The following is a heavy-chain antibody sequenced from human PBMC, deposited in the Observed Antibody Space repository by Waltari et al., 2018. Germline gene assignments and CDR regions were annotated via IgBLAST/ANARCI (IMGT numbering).Heavy chain of an antibody. D-gene: IGHD1-20*01. CDR3: AKDRGYNWNSDAFDI. J-gene: IGHJ3*02. Sequence: EVQLVESGGGLVQPGRSLRRSCAASGFTFVDYAMHWVRQAPGKGLEWGSGISWNSGGIGYADSVKGRFTISRDNAKNSLYLQMKSLRAEDTALYYCAKDRGYNWNSDAFDIWGQGTMVTVSS. V-gene: IGHV3-9*01. CDR2: ISWNSGGI. CDR1: GFTFVDYA.